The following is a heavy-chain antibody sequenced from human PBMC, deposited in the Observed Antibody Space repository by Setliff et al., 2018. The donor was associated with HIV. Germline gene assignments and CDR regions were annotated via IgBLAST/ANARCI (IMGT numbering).Heavy chain of an antibody. D-gene: IGHD6-19*01. Sequence: ASVKVSCKSSGYTFTSYGINWVRQAPGQGLEWMGWISGYSGKTNYAQKFQGRVTMTRDTSTSTVYMELSSLRSEDTAVYYCVKDGQQWRFDPWGQGTLVTVSS. V-gene: IGHV1-18*01. J-gene: IGHJ5*02. CDR2: ISGYSGKT. CDR1: GYTFTSYG. CDR3: VKDGQQWRFDP.